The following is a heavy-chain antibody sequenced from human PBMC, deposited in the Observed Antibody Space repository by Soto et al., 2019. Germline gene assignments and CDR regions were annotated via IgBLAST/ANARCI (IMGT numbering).Heavy chain of an antibody. Sequence: GGSLRLACAASGFTFSSYGMHWVRQAPGKGLEWVAVISYDGSNKYYADSVKGRFTISRGNSKNTLYLQMNSLRAEDTAVYYCAKSLAPILTYYYDSSSYFLDWGQGTLVTVSS. CDR3: AKSLAPILTYYYDSSSYFLD. J-gene: IGHJ4*02. D-gene: IGHD3-22*01. V-gene: IGHV3-30*18. CDR2: ISYDGSNK. CDR1: GFTFSSYG.